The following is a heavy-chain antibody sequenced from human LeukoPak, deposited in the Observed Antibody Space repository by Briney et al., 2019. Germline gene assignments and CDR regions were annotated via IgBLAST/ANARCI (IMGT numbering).Heavy chain of an antibody. J-gene: IGHJ4*02. D-gene: IGHD6-13*01. Sequence: GGSLRLSCAASGFTFSSYAMNWVRQAPGKGLEWVSSIDSSSSYRFYADSVKGRFTISRDNARNSLYLQMNSLRAEDTAVYYCARGSSSWYYFDYWGQGTLVTVSS. V-gene: IGHV3-21*01. CDR3: ARGSSSWYYFDY. CDR1: GFTFSSYA. CDR2: IDSSSSYR.